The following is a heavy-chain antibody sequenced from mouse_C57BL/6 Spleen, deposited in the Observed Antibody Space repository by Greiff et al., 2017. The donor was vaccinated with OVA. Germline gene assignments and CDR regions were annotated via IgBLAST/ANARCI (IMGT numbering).Heavy chain of an antibody. V-gene: IGHV1-22*01. CDR3: ASPPGDFDV. D-gene: IGHD1-1*02. J-gene: IGHJ1*03. CDR2: INPNNGGT. Sequence: DVQLQESGPELVKPGASVKMSCKASGYTFTDYNMHWVKQSHGKSLEWIGYINPNNGGTSYNQKFKGKATLTVNKSSSTAYMELRSLTSEDSAVYYCASPPGDFDVWGTGTTVTVSS. CDR1: GYTFTDYN.